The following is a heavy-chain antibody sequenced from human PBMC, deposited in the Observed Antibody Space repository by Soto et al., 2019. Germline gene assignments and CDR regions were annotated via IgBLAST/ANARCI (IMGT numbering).Heavy chain of an antibody. CDR3: ARSGKVALEWLLSTFDY. D-gene: IGHD3-3*01. CDR1: GYTFTSYG. Sequence: QVPLVQSGAEVKKPGASVKVSCKASGYTFTSYGISWVRQAPGQGLEWMGWISAYNGNTNYAQKLQGRVTMTTDTSTSTAYMELRSLRSDDTAVYYCARSGKVALEWLLSTFDYWGQGTLVTVSS. V-gene: IGHV1-18*01. CDR2: ISAYNGNT. J-gene: IGHJ4*02.